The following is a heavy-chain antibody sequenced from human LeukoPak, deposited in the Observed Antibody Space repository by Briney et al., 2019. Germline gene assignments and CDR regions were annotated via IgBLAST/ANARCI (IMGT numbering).Heavy chain of an antibody. CDR3: ARGITMIVVATYYFDY. CDR1: GYTFTSYD. V-gene: IGHV1-2*02. CDR2: INPNSGGT. D-gene: IGHD3-22*01. Sequence: ASVKVSCKASGYTFTSYDINWVRQAPGQGLEWMGWINPNSGGTNYAQKFQGRVTMTRDTSISTAYMELSRLRSDDTAVYYCARGITMIVVATYYFDYWGQGTLVTVSS. J-gene: IGHJ4*02.